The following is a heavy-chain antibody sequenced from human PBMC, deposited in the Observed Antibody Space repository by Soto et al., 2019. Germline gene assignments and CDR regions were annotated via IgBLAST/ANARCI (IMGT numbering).Heavy chain of an antibody. Sequence: QVQLVESGGGVDQPGRSLRLSCAASGFTFSSYGMHWVRQAPGKGLEWVAVISYDGSNKYYADSVKGRFTISRDNSKNTLYLQMNSLRAEDTAVYYCAKDSSRGGMDVWGQGTTVTVSS. CDR3: AKDSSRGGMDV. CDR2: ISYDGSNK. V-gene: IGHV3-30*18. CDR1: GFTFSSYG. J-gene: IGHJ6*02.